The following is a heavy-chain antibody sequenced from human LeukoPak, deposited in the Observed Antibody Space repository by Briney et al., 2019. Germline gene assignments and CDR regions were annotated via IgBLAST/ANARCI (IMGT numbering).Heavy chain of an antibody. D-gene: IGHD2-8*01. J-gene: IGHJ6*03. Sequence: SVKVSCKASGGTFSSYTISWVRQAPGQGLEWMGRIIPILGIANYAQKFQGRVTITADKSTSTDYMEPSSLRSEDTAVYYCARTGYCTNGVCYAHYYYYYMDVWGKGTTVTVSS. V-gene: IGHV1-69*02. CDR1: GGTFSSYT. CDR2: IIPILGIA. CDR3: ARTGYCTNGVCYAHYYYYYMDV.